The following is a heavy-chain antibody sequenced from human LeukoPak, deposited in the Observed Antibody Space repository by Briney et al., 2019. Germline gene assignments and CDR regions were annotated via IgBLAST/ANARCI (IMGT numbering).Heavy chain of an antibody. V-gene: IGHV3-74*01. CDR2: INPDGTAT. Sequence: PGGSLRLSCAASGFTFNTYWMHWVRQAPGKGLVWVSPINPDGTATTYADCVKGRFTISRDNAKNTLYLQMNSLKAEDTAVYYCVRDSPSGFFDLWGRGTLVTVSS. J-gene: IGHJ2*01. CDR1: GFTFNTYW. CDR3: VRDSPSGFFDL. D-gene: IGHD6-19*01.